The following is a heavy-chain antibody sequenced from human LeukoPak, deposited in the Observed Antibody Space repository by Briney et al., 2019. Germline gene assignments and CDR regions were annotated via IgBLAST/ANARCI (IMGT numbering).Heavy chain of an antibody. Sequence: SQTLSLTCTVSVGFLSRYYWSWIRQPPGKGLEWGVYIYYGGNTNYNTSLKSRVTLSVKTPNNQISQELSSVAAADTAVYYCARVTGYRIEDYFDYWGQGTLVTVSS. CDR1: VGFLSRYY. CDR2: IYYGGNT. V-gene: IGHV4-59*01. J-gene: IGHJ4*01. D-gene: IGHD6-13*01. CDR3: ARVTGYRIEDYFDY.